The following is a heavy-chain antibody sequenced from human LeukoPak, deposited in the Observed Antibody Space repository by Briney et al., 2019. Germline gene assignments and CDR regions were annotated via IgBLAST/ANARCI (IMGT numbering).Heavy chain of an antibody. Sequence: GGSLRLSCAASGFTFSSYAMSWVRQAPGKGLEWVSAISGSGGSTYYADSVKGRFTISRDNSKNTLYLQMNSPRAEDTAVYYCAKVEDYGDYVWDWGQGTLVTVSS. CDR1: GFTFSSYA. J-gene: IGHJ4*02. CDR3: AKVEDYGDYVWD. V-gene: IGHV3-23*01. CDR2: ISGSGGST. D-gene: IGHD4-17*01.